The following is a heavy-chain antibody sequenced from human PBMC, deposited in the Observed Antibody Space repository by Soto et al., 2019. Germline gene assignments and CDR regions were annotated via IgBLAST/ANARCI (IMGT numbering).Heavy chain of an antibody. Sequence: GGSLRLSCAASGFTFSSYAMSWVRQAPGKGLEWVSAISGSGGSTYYADSVKGRFTISRDNSKNTLYLQMNSLRAEDTAVYYCAEDYYDSSGYYYGEDYYGMDVWGQGTKVTVSS. V-gene: IGHV3-23*01. CDR3: AEDYYDSSGYYYGEDYYGMDV. J-gene: IGHJ6*02. D-gene: IGHD3-22*01. CDR2: ISGSGGST. CDR1: GFTFSSYA.